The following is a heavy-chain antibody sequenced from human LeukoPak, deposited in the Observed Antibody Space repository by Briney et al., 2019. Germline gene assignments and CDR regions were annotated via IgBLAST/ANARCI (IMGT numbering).Heavy chain of an antibody. J-gene: IGHJ4*02. CDR2: IDHSGST. V-gene: IGHV4-34*01. CDR1: GGSFSGYY. Sequence: SETLSLTCAVFGGSFSGYYWSWIRQPPGKGLGWIGEIDHSGSTNYNPSMKSRVTMSVDTSKSQLSLKVTSVTAADTAVYYCARRRSSGWYYFDYWGQGTLVTVSS. CDR3: ARRRSSGWYYFDY. D-gene: IGHD6-19*01.